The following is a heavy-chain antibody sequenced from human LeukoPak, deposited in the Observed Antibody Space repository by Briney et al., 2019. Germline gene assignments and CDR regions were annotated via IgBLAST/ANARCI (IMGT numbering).Heavy chain of an antibody. CDR1: GFSLSTSGVW. V-gene: IGHV2-70*11. Sequence: SGPALVKPTETLTLTCTFSGFSLSTSGVWVSWFRQPPGKALEWLVRIDWDEDKYYSTSLKTRLTISKDTSKNQVVLTMTNMDPVDTATYYCARTTSSTSFNFDYWGREPWSPSPQ. CDR2: IDWDEDK. CDR3: ARTTSSTSFNFDY. D-gene: IGHD2-2*01. J-gene: IGHJ4*02.